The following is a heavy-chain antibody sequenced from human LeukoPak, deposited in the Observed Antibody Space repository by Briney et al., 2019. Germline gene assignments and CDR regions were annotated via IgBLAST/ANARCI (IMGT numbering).Heavy chain of an antibody. D-gene: IGHD2-21*01. CDR3: AREPTRGEDLDY. Sequence: GGSLRLSFAASGFTFSSYSMNWVRQSPGKGLEWVSSISNTNAIFYADSVKGRFTISRDNARNSLYLQMYSLRVEDTAVYYSAREPTRGEDLDYWGQGARVTVSS. J-gene: IGHJ4*02. CDR2: ISNTNAI. V-gene: IGHV3-69-1*01. CDR1: GFTFSSYS.